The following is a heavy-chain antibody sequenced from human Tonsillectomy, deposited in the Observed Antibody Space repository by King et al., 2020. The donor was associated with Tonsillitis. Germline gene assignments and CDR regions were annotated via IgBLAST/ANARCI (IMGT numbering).Heavy chain of an antibody. V-gene: IGHV3-30-3*01. J-gene: IGHJ6*02. Sequence: VQLVESGGGMVQPGGSLRLSCTASGFMFSRYAIHWVRQAPGKGLEWVAMISYDGNDFYYADSVKGRFSTDRENYKDTGYLQMSSLRAEDTAVYDCARERIFASGSSDGLDVWGQGTTVTVS. CDR1: GFMFSRYA. CDR3: ARERIFASGSSDGLDV. D-gene: IGHD6-25*01. CDR2: ISYDGNDF.